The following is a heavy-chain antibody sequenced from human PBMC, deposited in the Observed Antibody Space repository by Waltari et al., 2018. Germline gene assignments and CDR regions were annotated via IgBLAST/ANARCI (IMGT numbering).Heavy chain of an antibody. CDR2: INDGGGT. V-gene: IGHV4-34*02. CDR1: GGSFSGYL. CDR3: TREVIADRAAYDL. J-gene: IGHJ3*01. Sequence: VQLQHWGAGLLNHSETLSLSCAVYGGSFSGYLCDWARQSAGEGLEWIGEINDGGGTKYNPSLKSRVTISPDTSKNQLSLKSSSLTAADTAIYYCTREVIADRAAYDLWGQGTMVTGSS. D-gene: IGHD3-16*02.